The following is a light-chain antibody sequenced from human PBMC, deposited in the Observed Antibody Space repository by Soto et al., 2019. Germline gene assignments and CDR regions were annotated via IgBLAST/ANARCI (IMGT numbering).Light chain of an antibody. V-gene: IGKV3-15*01. Sequence: EIVMTQSPATLSVSPGERATLSCRASQSVSYNLAWYQQKPGQGPRLLIYGAFTRATGIPARFSGSGSGTEFTRTINSLQSEDFGVYYWQQYKNWPPLTFGGGTKVEIK. CDR3: QQYKNWPPLT. CDR2: GAF. CDR1: QSVSYN. J-gene: IGKJ4*01.